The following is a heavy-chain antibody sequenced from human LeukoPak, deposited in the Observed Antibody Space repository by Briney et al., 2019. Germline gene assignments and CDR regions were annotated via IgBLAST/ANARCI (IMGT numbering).Heavy chain of an antibody. CDR3: AGVRGITYGYFDY. Sequence: SVNVSCKASGGTFSNYAINWVRQAPGQGLQWMGGIIPIFGTTNYAQRFQGRVTITADESTSTAYMELSSLSSEGTAVYYCAGVRGITYGYFDYWGQGTLVTVSS. J-gene: IGHJ4*02. CDR2: IIPIFGTT. CDR1: GGTFSNYA. D-gene: IGHD3-10*01. V-gene: IGHV1-69*13.